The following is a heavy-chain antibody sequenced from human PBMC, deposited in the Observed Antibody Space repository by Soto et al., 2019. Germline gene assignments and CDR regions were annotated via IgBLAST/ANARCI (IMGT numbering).Heavy chain of an antibody. J-gene: IGHJ6*02. CDR3: ASSLDLYYDSSGVLDV. V-gene: IGHV6-1*01. CDR1: GDSVSSNSAA. Sequence: SQTLSLTCAISGDSVSSNSAAWNWIRQSPSRGLEWLGRTYYRSKWYNDYAVSVKSRITINPDTSKNQFSLQLNSVTPEDTAVYYCASSLDLYYDSSGVLDVWGQGTTVTVS. D-gene: IGHD3-22*01. CDR2: TYYRSKWYN.